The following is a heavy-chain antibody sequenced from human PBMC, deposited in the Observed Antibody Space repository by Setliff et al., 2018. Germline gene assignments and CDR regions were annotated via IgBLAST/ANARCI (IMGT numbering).Heavy chain of an antibody. CDR2: IYYSGST. CDR3: ARGPPGYNPYHLFDP. V-gene: IGHV4-39*07. CDR1: GGSISSSSYY. J-gene: IGHJ5*02. Sequence: TSETLSLTCTVSGGSISSSSYYWGWIRQPPGKGLEWIGSIYYSGSTYYNPSLNSRVTISVDTSKNQLSMKVNSVTAADTAVYYCARGPPGYNPYHLFDPLGQGTLVTVSS. D-gene: IGHD5-12*01.